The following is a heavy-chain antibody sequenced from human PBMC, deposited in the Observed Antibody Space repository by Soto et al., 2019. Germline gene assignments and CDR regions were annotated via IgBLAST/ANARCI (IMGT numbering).Heavy chain of an antibody. CDR1: RCTFPSCG. Sequence: ASVHVSCMASRCTFPSCGISCVRQAPGQGLEWMGWISAYNGNTNYAQKLQGRVTMTTDTSTSTAYMELRSLRSGDTAVYYCAREYSGTGWFDPWGQGTLVTVSS. V-gene: IGHV1-18*01. J-gene: IGHJ5*02. CDR3: AREYSGTGWFDP. D-gene: IGHD1-26*01. CDR2: ISAYNGNT.